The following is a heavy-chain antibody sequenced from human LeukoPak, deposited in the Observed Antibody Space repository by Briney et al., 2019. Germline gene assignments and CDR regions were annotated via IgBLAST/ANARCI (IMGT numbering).Heavy chain of an antibody. CDR3: AREGGAAADYYYYYYMDV. V-gene: IGHV3-21*01. CDR1: GFTFSSYV. Sequence: PGGSLRLSCAVSGFTFSSYVMSWVRQAPGKGLEWVSSISSSSSYIYYADSVKGRFTISRDNAKNSLYPQMNSLRAEDTAVYYCAREGGAAADYYYYYYMDVWGKGRTVTISS. D-gene: IGHD6-13*01. CDR2: ISSSSSYI. J-gene: IGHJ6*03.